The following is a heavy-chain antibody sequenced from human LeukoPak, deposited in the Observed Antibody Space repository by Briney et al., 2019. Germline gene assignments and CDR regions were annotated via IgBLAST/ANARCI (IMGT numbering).Heavy chain of an antibody. CDR1: GFTFSSYW. Sequence: GGSLRLSCAASGFTFSSYWMHWVRQAPGKGLVWVSRINTDRSSTPYADSVKGRFTISRDNAKNTLYLQMNSLRAEDTAVYYCARGVNGDSRFDPWGQGALVTVSS. CDR2: INTDRSST. V-gene: IGHV3-74*01. CDR3: ARGVNGDSRFDP. D-gene: IGHD4-17*01. J-gene: IGHJ5*02.